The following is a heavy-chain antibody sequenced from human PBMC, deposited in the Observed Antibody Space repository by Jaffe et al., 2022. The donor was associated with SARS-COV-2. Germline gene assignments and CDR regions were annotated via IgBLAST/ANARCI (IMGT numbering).Heavy chain of an antibody. CDR3: ARDRSGSSWYDNWFDP. CDR2: IWYDGSNK. V-gene: IGHV3-33*01. CDR1: GFTFSSYG. J-gene: IGHJ5*02. Sequence: QVQLVESGGGVVQPGRSLRLSCAASGFTFSSYGMHWVRQAPGKGLEWVAVIWYDGSNKYYADSVKGRFTISRDNSKNTLYLQMNSLRAEDTAVYYCARDRSGSSWYDNWFDPWGQGTLVTVSS. D-gene: IGHD6-13*01.